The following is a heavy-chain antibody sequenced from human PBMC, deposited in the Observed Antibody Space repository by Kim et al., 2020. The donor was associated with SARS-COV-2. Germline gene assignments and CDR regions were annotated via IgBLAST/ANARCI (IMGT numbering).Heavy chain of an antibody. V-gene: IGHV4-39*01. J-gene: IGHJ2*01. CDR3: ARQGGITMIVVVIQAAFDL. CDR1: GGSISSSSYY. Sequence: SETLSLTCTVSGGSISSSSYYWGWIRQPPGKGLEWIGRIYYSGSTYYNPSLKTRVTISVDTSKNQFSLKLSSVTAADTAVYYCARQGGITMIVVVIQAAFDLWGRGTLVTVSS. D-gene: IGHD3-22*01. CDR2: IYYSGST.